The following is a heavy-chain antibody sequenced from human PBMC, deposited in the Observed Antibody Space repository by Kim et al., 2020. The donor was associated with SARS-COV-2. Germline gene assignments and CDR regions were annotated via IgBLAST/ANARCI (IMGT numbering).Heavy chain of an antibody. CDR2: ISYDGSNK. D-gene: IGHD3-10*01. CDR1: GFTFSSYA. J-gene: IGHJ4*02. Sequence: GGSLRLSCAASGFTFSSYAMHWVRQAPGKGLEWVAVISYDGSNKYYADSVKGRFTISRDNSKNTLYLQMNSLRAEDTAVYYCARGYQPLWGMSAYSSRVRGVMEGYWGQGTLVTVSS. V-gene: IGHV3-30-3*01. CDR3: ARGYQPLWGMSAYSSRVRGVMEGY.